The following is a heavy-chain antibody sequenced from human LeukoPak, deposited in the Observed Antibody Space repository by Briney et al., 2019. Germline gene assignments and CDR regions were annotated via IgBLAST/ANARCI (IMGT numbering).Heavy chain of an antibody. V-gene: IGHV3-33*01. D-gene: IGHD3-16*02. J-gene: IGHJ3*01. CDR3: ARDIELST. Sequence: PGRSLRLSCAASGFTFSSYGMHWVRQAPGKGLEWVAVLWFDGNNKYYADSVKGRFTISRDNSKNTLSLQMNSLRAEDTAVYYCARDIELSTWGLGTMVTVSS. CDR1: GFTFSSYG. CDR2: LWFDGNNK.